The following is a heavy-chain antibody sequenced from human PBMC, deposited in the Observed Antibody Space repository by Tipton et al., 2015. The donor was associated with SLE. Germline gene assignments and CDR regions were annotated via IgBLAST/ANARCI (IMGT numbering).Heavy chain of an antibody. Sequence: LRLSCTVSGGSVSSSSKYWAWIRQPPGKGLEWSGSIYYTGTTTYYNSFRKSRVTMSVDTSKNQFSLRLTSVIAADTAVYYCARLHGYSYGLNWFDPWGQGTLISVSS. J-gene: IGHJ5*02. CDR3: ARLHGYSYGLNWFDP. CDR1: GGSVSSSSKY. V-gene: IGHV4-39*07. D-gene: IGHD5-18*01. CDR2: IYYTGTTT.